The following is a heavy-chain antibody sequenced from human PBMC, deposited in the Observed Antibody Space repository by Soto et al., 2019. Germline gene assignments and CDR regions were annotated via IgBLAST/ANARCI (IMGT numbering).Heavy chain of an antibody. V-gene: IGHV4-34*01. J-gene: IGHJ5*02. CDR2: INHRGST. Sequence: PSETLSLTCAVYGGSFSGYYWSWIRQPPGKGLEWIGEINHRGSTNYNPSLKSRVTISVDTSKNQFSLKLSSVTAADTAVYYCARATVVTRLYWFDPWGQGTLVTVSS. CDR1: GGSFSGYY. CDR3: ARATVVTRLYWFDP. D-gene: IGHD4-17*01.